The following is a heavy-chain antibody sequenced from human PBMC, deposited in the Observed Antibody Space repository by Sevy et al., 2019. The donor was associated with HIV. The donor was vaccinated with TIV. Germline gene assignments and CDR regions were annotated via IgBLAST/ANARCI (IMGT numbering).Heavy chain of an antibody. CDR2: LSGSGAST. J-gene: IGHJ6*03. CDR1: GFTFSNYA. D-gene: IGHD1-26*01. Sequence: GGSLRLSCAASGFTFSNYAMSWVRQAPGKGLEWVSSLSGSGASTYYADSVKGRFTISRDNSKNTLYLHMNSLRVEDTAVYYCAKNPAVGSYYMDVWGKGTTVTVSS. CDR3: AKNPAVGSYYMDV. V-gene: IGHV3-23*01.